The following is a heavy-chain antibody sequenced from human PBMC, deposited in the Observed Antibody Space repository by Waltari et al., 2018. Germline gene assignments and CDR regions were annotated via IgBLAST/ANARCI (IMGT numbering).Heavy chain of an antibody. CDR2: TNHLGFT. Sequence: QVQLQQWGAGLLKPSETLSLTCALSGGSFSGYYWTWIRQTPGQGLEWLGETNHLGFTNDNPSLKSRVIISLDNSKSHFYLNMTSVTAADTAFYYCARGLRSHSAAWWEGITFDSWGQGSLVTVSS. V-gene: IGHV4-34*02. J-gene: IGHJ4*02. CDR3: ARGLRSHSAAWWEGITFDS. CDR1: GGSFSGYY. D-gene: IGHD1-26*01.